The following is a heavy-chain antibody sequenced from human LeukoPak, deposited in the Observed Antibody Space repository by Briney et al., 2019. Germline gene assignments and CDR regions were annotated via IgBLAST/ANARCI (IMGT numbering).Heavy chain of an antibody. J-gene: IGHJ6*04. CDR1: GGSFSGYY. Sequence: SETLSLTCAVYGGSFSGYYWSWIRQPAGKGLEWIGEINHSGSTNYNPSLKSRVTISVDTSKNQFSLKLSSVTAADTAVYCCARAGAVVVAAKHYYYGMDVWGKGTTVTVSS. CDR3: ARAGAVVVAAKHYYYGMDV. V-gene: IGHV4-34*01. D-gene: IGHD2-15*01. CDR2: INHSGST.